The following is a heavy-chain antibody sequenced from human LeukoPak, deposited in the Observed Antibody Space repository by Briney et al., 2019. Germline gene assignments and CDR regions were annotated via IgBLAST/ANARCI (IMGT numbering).Heavy chain of an antibody. CDR2: MNPNSGNT. V-gene: IGHV1-8*01. D-gene: IGHD3-22*01. J-gene: IGHJ4*02. Sequence: ASVKVSCKASGYTFTSYDINWVRQATGQGLEWMGWMNPNSGNTGYAQKFQGRVTMTRNTSISTAYMELSSLRSEDTVVYYCARGPYYYDSSGNQIDYWGQGTLVTVSS. CDR1: GYTFTSYD. CDR3: ARGPYYYDSSGNQIDY.